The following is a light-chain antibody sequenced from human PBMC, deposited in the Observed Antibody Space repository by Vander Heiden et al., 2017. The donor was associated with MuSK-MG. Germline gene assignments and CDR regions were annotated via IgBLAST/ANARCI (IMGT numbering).Light chain of an antibody. CDR2: AAS. V-gene: IGKV1-27*01. CDR1: QVISNY. J-gene: IGKJ3*01. Sequence: DIQMTQSPSSLSASVGDRVTITCRASQVISNYLAWYQQKPGKVPKLLIYAASTLQSGVPSRFSGSGSGTDFTLTITSLQPEDVATYYCQKDNSAPFTFGPGTKVDIK. CDR3: QKDNSAPFT.